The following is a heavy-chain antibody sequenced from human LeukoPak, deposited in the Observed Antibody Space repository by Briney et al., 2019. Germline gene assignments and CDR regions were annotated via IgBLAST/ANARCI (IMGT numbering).Heavy chain of an antibody. D-gene: IGHD6-6*01. V-gene: IGHV4-30-2*01. CDR3: ASSIAARPGWFDP. J-gene: IGHJ5*02. CDR2: IYHSGST. CDR1: GGSFSGYY. Sequence: SETLSLTCAVYGGSFSGYYWSWIRQPPGKGLEWIGYIYHSGSTYYNPSLKSRVTISVDRSKNQFSLKLSSVTAADTAVYYCASSIAARPGWFDPWGQGTLVTVSS.